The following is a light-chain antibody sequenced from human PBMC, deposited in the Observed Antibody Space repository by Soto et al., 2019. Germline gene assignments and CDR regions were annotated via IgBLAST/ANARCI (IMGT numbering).Light chain of an antibody. Sequence: QSALTQPPSVSGSLGQPVTISAPETGGDVGSYNRVSWYQQPPGTAPKLMIYEVSNRPSGVPDRFSGSKSGNTASLTISGLQAEDEADYYCSSYTGSSTYVFGTGTKLTVL. V-gene: IGLV2-18*02. CDR2: EVS. CDR1: GGDVGSYNR. CDR3: SSYTGSSTYV. J-gene: IGLJ1*01.